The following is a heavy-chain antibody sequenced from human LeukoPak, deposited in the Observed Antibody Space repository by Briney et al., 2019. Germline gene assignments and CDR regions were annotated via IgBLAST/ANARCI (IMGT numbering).Heavy chain of an antibody. CDR3: ARDLGSHNSSGWYDY. CDR2: INWNGGST. Sequence: GGSLRLSCAASGFTFDDYGMSWVRQAPGKGLEWVSGINWNGGSTGYADSVKGRFTISRDNAKNSLYLQMNSLRAEDTALYHCARDLGSHNSSGWYDYWGQGTLVTVSS. J-gene: IGHJ4*02. V-gene: IGHV3-20*01. CDR1: GFTFDDYG. D-gene: IGHD6-19*01.